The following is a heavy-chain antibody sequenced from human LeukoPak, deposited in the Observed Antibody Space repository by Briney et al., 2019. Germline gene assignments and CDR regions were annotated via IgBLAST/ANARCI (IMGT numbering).Heavy chain of an antibody. V-gene: IGHV1-2*02. J-gene: IGHJ5*02. CDR2: NKPSSGVT. Sequence: ASVKVSCKASGYTFTAYSMHWVRQAPGQGLEWMGWNKPSSGVTNYAQRFQARVTMTSDMSISTAYMELNSLTSDDTAVYYCTRDFWSETGAGPGFDPWGQGTLVIVSS. CDR3: TRDFWSETGAGPGFDP. CDR1: GYTFTAYS. D-gene: IGHD6-13*01.